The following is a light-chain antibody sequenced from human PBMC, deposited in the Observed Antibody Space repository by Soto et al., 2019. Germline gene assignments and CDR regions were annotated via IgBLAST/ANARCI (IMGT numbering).Light chain of an antibody. CDR2: GAS. CDR1: QSVSSAY. Sequence: EIVLTQSPGTLSLSPGERATLSCRASQSVSSAYLACYQQKPGKAPRLLIYGASSRATGISDRFSGSGSGTDFTLTISRLEPEDFAVYYCQQYGSSSWTFGQGTKVEIK. J-gene: IGKJ1*01. V-gene: IGKV3-20*01. CDR3: QQYGSSSWT.